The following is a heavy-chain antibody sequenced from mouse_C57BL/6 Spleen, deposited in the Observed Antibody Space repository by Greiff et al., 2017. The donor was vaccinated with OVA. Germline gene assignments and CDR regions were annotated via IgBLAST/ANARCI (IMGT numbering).Heavy chain of an antibody. D-gene: IGHD1-1*01. Sequence: EVQRVESGGGLVQPGGSLSLSCAASGFTFTDYYMSWVRQPPGKALEWLGFIRNKANGYTTEYSASVKGRFTISRDNSQSILYLQMNALRAEDSATYYCALGDYGSSFAYWGQGTLVTVSA. V-gene: IGHV7-3*01. J-gene: IGHJ3*01. CDR2: IRNKANGYTT. CDR3: ALGDYGSSFAY. CDR1: GFTFTDYY.